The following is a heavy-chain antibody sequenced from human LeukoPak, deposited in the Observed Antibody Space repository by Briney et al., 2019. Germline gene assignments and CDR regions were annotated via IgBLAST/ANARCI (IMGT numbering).Heavy chain of an antibody. CDR3: ARAMVRGVFGVDWFDP. CDR1: GGSISSGGYY. Sequence: SETLSLTCTVSGGSISSGGYYWSWIRQHPGKGLEWIGYIYYSGSTYYNPSLKSRVTISADTSKNQFSLKLSSVTAADTAVYYCARAMVRGVFGVDWFDPWGQGTLVTVSS. V-gene: IGHV4-31*03. D-gene: IGHD3-10*01. CDR2: IYYSGST. J-gene: IGHJ5*02.